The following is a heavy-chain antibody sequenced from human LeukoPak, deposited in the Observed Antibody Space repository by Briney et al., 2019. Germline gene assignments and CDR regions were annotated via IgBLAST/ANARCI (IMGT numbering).Heavy chain of an antibody. CDR1: GGSISSYY. V-gene: IGHV4-4*07. D-gene: IGHD6-13*01. Sequence: PSQTLSLTCTVSGGSISSYYWSWIRQPAGNGLEWIGRIYTSGSTTYNPPVKSRVTMSVDTSKIQFSLKLSSVTAADTAVYYCASISYSSSWSQMLTHWGQGTLVTVSS. CDR3: ASISYSSSWSQMLTH. CDR2: IYTSGST. J-gene: IGHJ4*02.